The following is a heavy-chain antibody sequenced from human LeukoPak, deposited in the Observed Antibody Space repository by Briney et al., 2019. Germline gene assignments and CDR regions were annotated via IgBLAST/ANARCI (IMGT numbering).Heavy chain of an antibody. CDR2: ISAYNGNT. CDR1: GYSFTTSG. V-gene: IGHV1-18*01. CDR3: ARNRLELRGLGGDY. J-gene: IGHJ4*02. D-gene: IGHD1-7*01. Sequence: GASVKVSCKTSGYSFTTSGISWVRQAPGQGLEWMGWISAYNGNTNYAQKLQGRVTMTTDTSTSTAYMELRSLRSDDTAVYYCARNRLELRGLGGDYWGQGTLVTVSS.